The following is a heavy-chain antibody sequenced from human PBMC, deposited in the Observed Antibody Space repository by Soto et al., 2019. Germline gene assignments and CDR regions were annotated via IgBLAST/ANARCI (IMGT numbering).Heavy chain of an antibody. Sequence: QVQLLQSGAAVKKPGASVKISCKASGYTFTSFAMHWVRQAPGQRLEWMGWINAGNGNTKYSQSFKGRFTITGDTSASTAYMELGSLRSEATAVYYCARGSFDWFPYFDYWAQGTLVTVSS. V-gene: IGHV1-3*01. J-gene: IGHJ4*02. CDR2: INAGNGNT. CDR1: GYTFTSFA. D-gene: IGHD3-9*01. CDR3: ARGSFDWFPYFDY.